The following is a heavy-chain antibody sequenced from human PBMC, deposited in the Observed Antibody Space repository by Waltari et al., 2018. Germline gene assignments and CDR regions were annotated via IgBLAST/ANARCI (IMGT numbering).Heavy chain of an antibody. CDR3: ARGYSNQYYFDY. J-gene: IGHJ4*02. D-gene: IGHD4-4*01. CDR1: GGSISSYY. V-gene: IGHV4-59*01. CDR2: IYYSGST. Sequence: QVQLQESGPGLVKPSETLSLTCTVSGGSISSYYWSWIRQPPGKGLEWIGYIYYSGSTNYTPSLKSRVTISVDTSKNQFSLKLSSVTAADTAVYYCARGYSNQYYFDYWGQGTLVTVSS.